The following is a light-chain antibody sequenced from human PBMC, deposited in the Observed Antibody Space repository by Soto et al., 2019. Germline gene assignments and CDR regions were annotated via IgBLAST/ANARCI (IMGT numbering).Light chain of an antibody. V-gene: IGKV3-20*01. CDR3: QQYDSSPRT. Sequence: IVLTQSPATLSLSPGDRATLSCRASPSVPNFLAWYQQKPGQAPRLLIYGAFNRATGIPARFSGSGSGTDFTLTISRLEPEDFAVYYCQQYDSSPRTFGQGTKVDIK. CDR2: GAF. J-gene: IGKJ1*01. CDR1: PSVPNF.